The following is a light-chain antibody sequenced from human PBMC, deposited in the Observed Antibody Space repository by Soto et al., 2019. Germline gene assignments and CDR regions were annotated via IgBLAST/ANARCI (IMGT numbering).Light chain of an antibody. V-gene: IGLV2-14*01. Sequence: HSVLTQPASGSGYTGQCITISSSGSSSDVGSYDHGAWYQQFPGKTPKLMIYEVSNRPSGVSSRFSGSKSGNTASLTISGLQAEDEADYYCISYTGSSTSYVFGSGTKVTVL. J-gene: IGLJ1*01. CDR3: ISYTGSSTSYV. CDR1: SSDVGSYDH. CDR2: EVS.